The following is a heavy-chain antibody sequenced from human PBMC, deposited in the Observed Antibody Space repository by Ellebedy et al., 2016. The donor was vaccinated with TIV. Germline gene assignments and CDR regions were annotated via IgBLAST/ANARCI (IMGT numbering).Heavy chain of an antibody. Sequence: GESLKISCRGSGYTFNTYWIGWVRQMPGRGLEWVGIIYHADSDTSYSQSFQGQVTISPDKSITTAYLQWDSLKASDTAMYYCASGGDYFYDSNGYHDYFDAWGQGTLVTVSS. V-gene: IGHV5-51*01. J-gene: IGHJ4*02. CDR3: ASGGDYFYDSNGYHDYFDA. CDR2: IYHADSDT. D-gene: IGHD3-22*01. CDR1: GYTFNTYW.